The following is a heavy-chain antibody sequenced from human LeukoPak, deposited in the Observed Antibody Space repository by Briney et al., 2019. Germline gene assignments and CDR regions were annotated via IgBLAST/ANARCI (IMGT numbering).Heavy chain of an antibody. CDR1: GGSISNYY. CDR3: ARGYSSGLYFDY. V-gene: IGHV4-59*01. Sequence: SETLSLTCTVSGGSISNYYWSWVRQLPGKGLEWIGFIYYSGSTNYNPSLKSRVAISVDTSKNQFSLKLSSVTAADTAVYYCARGYSSGLYFDYWGQGTLVTVSS. D-gene: IGHD6-19*01. CDR2: IYYSGST. J-gene: IGHJ4*02.